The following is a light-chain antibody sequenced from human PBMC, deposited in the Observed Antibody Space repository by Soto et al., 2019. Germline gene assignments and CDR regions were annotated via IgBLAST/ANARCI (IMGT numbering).Light chain of an antibody. CDR3: QQYGGSPL. Sequence: IVLTQSPGTLSLSPGERATLSCRASQGISSSNLAWYQQKAGQAPRLLIYGASSRATGIPDRFSGSGSGTDFTLTISRLEPEDFAVYYCQQYGGSPLFGQGTNVEIK. V-gene: IGKV3-20*01. J-gene: IGKJ1*01. CDR1: QGISSSN. CDR2: GAS.